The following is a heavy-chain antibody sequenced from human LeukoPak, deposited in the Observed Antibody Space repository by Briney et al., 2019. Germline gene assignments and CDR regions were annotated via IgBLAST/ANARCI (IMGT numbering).Heavy chain of an antibody. V-gene: IGHV4-39*01. Sequence: SETLSLTCTVSGGSISSSSYYWGWIRQPPGKGLEWIGSIYYSGSTYYNPSLKSRVTISVDTSKNQFSLKLSSVTAADTAVYYCARVPRYSSSFDYWGQGTLVTVSS. CDR2: IYYSGST. J-gene: IGHJ4*02. CDR3: ARVPRYSSSFDY. D-gene: IGHD6-6*01. CDR1: GGSISSSSYY.